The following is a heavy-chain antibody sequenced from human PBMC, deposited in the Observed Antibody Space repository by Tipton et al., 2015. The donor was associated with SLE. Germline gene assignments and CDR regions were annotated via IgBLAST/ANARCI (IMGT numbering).Heavy chain of an antibody. CDR3: AIDRYGYGSGSA. J-gene: IGHJ5*02. Sequence: QLVQSGAEVKKPGSSVKVSCKASGGIFSSSAINWVRQAPGQGLEWMGGIIPVFGSANYAQEFQGRVTITTDESTSTAYMELSSLRSEDTAMYYCAIDRYGYGSGSAWGQGALVTVSS. D-gene: IGHD3-10*01. CDR2: IIPVFGSA. V-gene: IGHV1-69*01. CDR1: GGIFSSSA.